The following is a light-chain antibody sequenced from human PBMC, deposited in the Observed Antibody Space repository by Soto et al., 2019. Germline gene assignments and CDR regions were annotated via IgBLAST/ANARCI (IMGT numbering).Light chain of an antibody. V-gene: IGKV2-28*01. CDR2: LGS. J-gene: IGKJ1*01. Sequence: DIVMTQSPLSLPVTPGEPASISCRSSQSLLHSNGYNYLDWYLQKPGQSPQVLIYLGSNRASGVPDRFSGRGSGTDFTLKISRVEAEDVGVYYCMQVLQVPRTFGQGTKVEMK. CDR1: QSLLHSNGYNY. CDR3: MQVLQVPRT.